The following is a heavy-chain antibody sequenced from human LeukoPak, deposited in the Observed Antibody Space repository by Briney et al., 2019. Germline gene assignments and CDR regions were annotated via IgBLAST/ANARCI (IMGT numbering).Heavy chain of an antibody. J-gene: IGHJ6*03. CDR2: IIPILGIA. CDR1: GGTFSSYA. Sequence: SVKVSCKASGGTFSSYAISWVRQAPGQGLEWMGRIIPILGIANYAQKFQGRVTITTDESTSTAYMELSSLRSEDTAVYYCARVYCSSTSCYYYMDVWGKGTTVTVSS. CDR3: ARVYCSSTSCYYYMDV. D-gene: IGHD2-2*01. V-gene: IGHV1-69*04.